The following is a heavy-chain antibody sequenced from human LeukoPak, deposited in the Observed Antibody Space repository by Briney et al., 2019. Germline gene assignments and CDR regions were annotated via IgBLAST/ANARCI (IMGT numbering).Heavy chain of an antibody. J-gene: IGHJ4*02. CDR3: AKDPYYYDSSGYYDY. CDR2: ISGSGGST. CDR1: GFTFSSYA. D-gene: IGHD3-22*01. V-gene: IGHV3-23*01. Sequence: SGGSLRLSCAASGFTFSSYAMSWVRQAPGKGLEWVSAISGSGGSTYYADSVKGRFTISRDNSKNTLYLQMNSLRAKDTAVYYCAKDPYYYDSSGYYDYWGQGTLVTVSS.